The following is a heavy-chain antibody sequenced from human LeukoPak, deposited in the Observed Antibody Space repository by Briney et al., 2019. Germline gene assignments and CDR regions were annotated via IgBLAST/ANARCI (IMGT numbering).Heavy chain of an antibody. CDR3: ARLGIGVVPTAMLGDYYFDY. D-gene: IGHD2-2*01. CDR2: IYYSGST. V-gene: IGHV4-59*08. Sequence: PSETLSLTCTVSGGSISPYYWTWSRQPPGKGLEWIGYIYYSGSTNYNPSLKSRVTISVDTSKNQFSLKLTSVTAADTAVYYCARLGIGVVPTAMLGDYYFDYWGQGTLVTVSS. CDR1: GGSISPYY. J-gene: IGHJ4*02.